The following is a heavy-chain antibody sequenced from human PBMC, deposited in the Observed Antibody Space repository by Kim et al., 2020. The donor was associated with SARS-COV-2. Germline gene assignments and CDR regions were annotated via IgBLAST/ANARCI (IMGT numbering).Heavy chain of an antibody. J-gene: IGHJ5*02. D-gene: IGHD3-22*01. CDR3: AKAPEVVVITIWFDP. Sequence: SVKGRFTIARDNSKNTLYLQMNSLRAEDTAVYYCAKAPEVVVITIWFDPWGQGTLVTVSS. V-gene: IGHV3-23*01.